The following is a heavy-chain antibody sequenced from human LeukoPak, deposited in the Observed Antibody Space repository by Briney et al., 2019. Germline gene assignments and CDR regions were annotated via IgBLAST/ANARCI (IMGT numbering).Heavy chain of an antibody. V-gene: IGHV4-59*01. CDR3: ARGGGTLDY. J-gene: IGHJ4*02. D-gene: IGHD3-16*01. CDR2: IYDSGKT. CDR1: GDSISSYY. Sequence: SETLSLTCTVSGDSISSYYWSWIRQPPGKGLEWIGYIYDSGKTNYNASLISRVTISVDTSKNQFSLKLTSVTPADTAVYYCARGGGTLDYWGQGALVTVSS.